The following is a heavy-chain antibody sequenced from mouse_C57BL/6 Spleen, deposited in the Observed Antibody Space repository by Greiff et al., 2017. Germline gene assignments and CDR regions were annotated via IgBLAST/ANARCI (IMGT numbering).Heavy chain of an antibody. CDR2: INYDGSST. Sequence: EVKLVESEGGLVQPGSSMKLSCTASGFTFSDYYMAWVRQVPEKGLEWVANINYDGSSTYYLDSLKSRFIISRDNAKNILYLQMSSLKSEDTATYYCARDSLLYYYGSSYWYFDVWGTGTTVTVSS. V-gene: IGHV5-16*01. CDR1: GFTFSDYY. J-gene: IGHJ1*03. D-gene: IGHD1-1*01. CDR3: ARDSLLYYYGSSYWYFDV.